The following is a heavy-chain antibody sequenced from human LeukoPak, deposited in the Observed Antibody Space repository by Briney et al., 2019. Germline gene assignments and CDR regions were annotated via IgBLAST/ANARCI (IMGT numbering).Heavy chain of an antibody. J-gene: IGHJ4*02. V-gene: IGHV3-48*03. CDR3: VRGGTPGYSSGRIDY. Sequence: PGGSLRLSCAASGFTLSGYEMNWVRQAPGKGLEWVSYISTSGTIIYYADSVKGRFTISRHNSKNTLYLQMNSLRVEDTAVYYCVRGGTPGYSSGRIDYWGQGTLVTVSS. CDR1: GFTLSGYE. CDR2: ISTSGTII. D-gene: IGHD6-19*01.